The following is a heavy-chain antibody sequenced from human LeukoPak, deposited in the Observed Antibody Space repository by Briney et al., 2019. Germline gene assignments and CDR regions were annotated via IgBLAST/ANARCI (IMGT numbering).Heavy chain of an antibody. Sequence: PGGSLRLSCAASGFTFSSYSMNWVRQAPGKGLEWVSSISSNSSYIYYADSVKGRFTISRDNAKNSLYLQMNSLRAEDTAVYYCARDQGVVTRTGYYFDHWGQGTLVTVSS. D-gene: IGHD3-3*01. CDR3: ARDQGVVTRTGYYFDH. CDR1: GFTFSSYS. CDR2: ISSNSSYI. J-gene: IGHJ4*02. V-gene: IGHV3-21*01.